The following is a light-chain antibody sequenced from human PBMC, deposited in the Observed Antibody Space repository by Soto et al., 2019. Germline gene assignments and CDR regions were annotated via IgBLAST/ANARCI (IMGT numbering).Light chain of an antibody. CDR2: DAS. CDR3: QQYNRYSLT. CDR1: QSINRL. J-gene: IGKJ4*01. V-gene: IGKV1-5*01. Sequence: DIQMTQSPSTLSASVGDRVTITCRASQSINRLLAWYQQKPGQAPKLLIYDASNLESGVPSRFSGSGSGTEFALTISGLLPDDFGSYYCQQYNRYSLTFGGGTKVEIK.